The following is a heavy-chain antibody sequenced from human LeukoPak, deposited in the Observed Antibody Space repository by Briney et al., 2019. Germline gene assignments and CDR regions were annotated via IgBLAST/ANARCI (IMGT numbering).Heavy chain of an antibody. V-gene: IGHV3-48*01. J-gene: IGHJ4*02. CDR2: ISSSSSTI. D-gene: IGHD6-13*01. CDR3: AREGSSSWYVY. CDR1: GFTFSSYS. Sequence: GGSLRLSCAASGFTFSSYSMNWVRQAPGKGLEWVSYISSSSSTIYYADSVKGRFTISKDNAKNSLYLQMNSLRAEDTAVYYCAREGSSSWYVYWGQGTLVTVSS.